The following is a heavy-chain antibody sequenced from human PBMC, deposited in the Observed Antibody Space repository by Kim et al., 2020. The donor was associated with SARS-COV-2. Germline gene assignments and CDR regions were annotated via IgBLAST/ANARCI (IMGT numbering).Heavy chain of an antibody. D-gene: IGHD2-15*01. Sequence: SVKVSCKASGGTFSSYAISWVRQAPGQGLEWMGRIIPIFGIANYAQKFQGRVTITADKSTSTAYMELSSLRSEDTAVYYCAREGRDRYCSGGSCYSPYYYYMDVWGKGTTVTVSS. CDR2: IIPIFGIA. V-gene: IGHV1-69*04. CDR3: AREGRDRYCSGGSCYSPYYYYMDV. J-gene: IGHJ6*03. CDR1: GGTFSSYA.